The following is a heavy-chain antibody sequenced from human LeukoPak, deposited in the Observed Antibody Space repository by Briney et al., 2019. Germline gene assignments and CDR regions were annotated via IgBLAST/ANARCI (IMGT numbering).Heavy chain of an antibody. CDR3: ARDRYCSGGGCYSIGYFDY. Sequence: PGGSLRLSCAASGFTFSNYWMGWVRQAPGKGLEWVANIKQDGSEEYYVDSVKGRFTISRDNAKNSLYLQMNSLGAEDTAMYYCARDRYCSGGGCYSIGYFDYWGQGTLVTVSS. CDR2: IKQDGSEE. J-gene: IGHJ4*02. CDR1: GFTFSNYW. V-gene: IGHV3-7*01. D-gene: IGHD2-15*01.